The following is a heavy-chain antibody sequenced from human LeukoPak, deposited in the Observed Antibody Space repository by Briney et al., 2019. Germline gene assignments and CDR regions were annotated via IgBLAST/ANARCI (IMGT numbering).Heavy chain of an antibody. CDR1: GFTFSSYS. D-gene: IGHD3-22*01. CDR2: LSSSSTYI. CDR3: VRDPAYYYDSSGYDLNDY. J-gene: IGHJ4*02. Sequence: GGSLRLSCAASGFTFSSYSMNWVRQAPGKALEWVSSLSSSSTYIFYADSVKGRFTISRDNAKNSLYLQMHSLRAEDTAVYYCVRDPAYYYDSSGYDLNDYWGQGALVTVSS. V-gene: IGHV3-21*06.